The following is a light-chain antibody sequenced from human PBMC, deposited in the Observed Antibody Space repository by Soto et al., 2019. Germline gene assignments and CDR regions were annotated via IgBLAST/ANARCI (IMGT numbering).Light chain of an antibody. CDR1: SGDVGAYNY. J-gene: IGLJ2*01. V-gene: IGLV2-8*01. CDR2: QVS. Sequence: QSVLTQPPSASGSPGQSVTISCTGTSGDVGAYNYVSWYQQHPGKAPKLIIYQVSQRHSGVPDRFSGSKSGNTASLTVSGRQAADAADYYCCLYTGVNSVVFGGWPKLTVL. CDR3: CLYTGVNSVV.